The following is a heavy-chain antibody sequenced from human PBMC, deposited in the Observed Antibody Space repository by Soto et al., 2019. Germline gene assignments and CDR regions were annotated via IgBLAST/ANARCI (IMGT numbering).Heavy chain of an antibody. CDR3: AAFNTCFAP. CDR1: GFTFXSSA. Sequence: GASVKVSCKASGFTFXSSAMQWVRQARGQRLEWIGWIVVGSGNTNYAQKFQERGTITRDMSTSTAYMELSSLRSEPPAVYYFAAFNTCFAPWGQGPLVPVSS. J-gene: IGHJ5*02. CDR2: IVVGSGNT. V-gene: IGHV1-58*02.